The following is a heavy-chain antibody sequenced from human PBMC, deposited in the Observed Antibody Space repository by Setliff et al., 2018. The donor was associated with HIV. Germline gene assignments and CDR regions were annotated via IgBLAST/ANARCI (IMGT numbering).Heavy chain of an antibody. CDR3: ARDSPADGGNPGRFQR. CDR1: GGSISSYY. V-gene: IGHV4-4*08. D-gene: IGHD2-15*01. CDR2: IFTSGSA. J-gene: IGHJ1*01. Sequence: SETLSLTCTVSGGSISSYYWSWIRQPPGKGLEWIGYIFTSGSAFSSGTANYSPSLKSRVTISVDISKNQFSLKLTSVTPADTAMYFCARDSPADGGNPGRFQRWGQGTLVTVSS.